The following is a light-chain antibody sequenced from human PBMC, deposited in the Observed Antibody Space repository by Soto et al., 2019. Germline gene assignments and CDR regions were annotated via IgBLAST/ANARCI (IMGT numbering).Light chain of an antibody. J-gene: IGKJ1*01. CDR1: QSISSW. CDR2: KWS. CDR3: QQNNSYWT. Sequence: DIQMTQSPSTLSASVGDRVTITCRASQSISSWLALDQQKPGTAPKPLIYKWSSLESGVPSRFSGSGSGTEFTLTISSLQPDDFSTYYCQQNNSYWTFGQGTKVEIK. V-gene: IGKV1-5*03.